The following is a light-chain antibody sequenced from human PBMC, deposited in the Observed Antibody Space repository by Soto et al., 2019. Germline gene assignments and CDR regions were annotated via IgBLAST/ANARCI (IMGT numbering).Light chain of an antibody. J-gene: IGKJ2*01. V-gene: IGKV1-5*03. CDR3: QQYNSYPYT. CDR2: RAS. CDR1: QSISRY. Sequence: DIPMTQSPSTLSASVGDRVTITCRASQSISRYLAWYQKKPGKAPNLLIYRASSLESGVPSRFSGSGSGTEFTLTISSLQPDDFATYYCQQYNSYPYTFGQGTKLEIK.